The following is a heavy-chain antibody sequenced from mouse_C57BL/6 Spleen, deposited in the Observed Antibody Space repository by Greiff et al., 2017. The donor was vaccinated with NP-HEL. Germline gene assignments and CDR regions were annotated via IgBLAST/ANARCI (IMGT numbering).Heavy chain of an antibody. Sequence: QVQLKQSGPGLVAPSPSLSITCTVSGFSLTSYAISWVRQPPGKGLEWLGVIWPGGGTTSNSALKSRLSISKDNSKSHVFLKMNSLQTDDTAMYYCARTGTRYFDVWGTGTTVTVSS. CDR1: GFSLTSYA. D-gene: IGHD4-1*01. CDR2: IWPGGGT. J-gene: IGHJ1*03. V-gene: IGHV2-9-1*01. CDR3: ARTGTRYFDV.